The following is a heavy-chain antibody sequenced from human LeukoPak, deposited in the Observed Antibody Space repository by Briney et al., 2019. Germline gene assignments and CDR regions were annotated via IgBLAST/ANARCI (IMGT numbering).Heavy chain of an antibody. CDR1: GFTFNSYS. V-gene: IGHV3-21*01. CDR2: ISSSSSYI. D-gene: IGHD3-22*01. Sequence: GGSLRLSCAASGFTFNSYSMNWVRQAPGKGLEWVSSISSSSSYIYYADSVKGRFTISRDNAKNSLYLQMNSLRAEDTAVYYCVSTYYCDSSAAAFDYWGQGTLVTVPS. CDR3: VSTYYCDSSAAAFDY. J-gene: IGHJ4*02.